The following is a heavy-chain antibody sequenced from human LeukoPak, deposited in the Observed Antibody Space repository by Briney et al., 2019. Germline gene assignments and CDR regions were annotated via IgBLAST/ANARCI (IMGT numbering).Heavy chain of an antibody. D-gene: IGHD2-2*01. CDR3: ARAKYQLLGDFDY. Sequence: ASVKVSCKASGGTFSSYAISWVRQAPGQGLEWMGGIIPIFGTANYAQKFQGRVTITADESTSTAYMELSSLRSEDTAVYYCARAKYQLLGDFDYWGQGTLVTVSS. V-gene: IGHV1-69*13. CDR2: IIPIFGTA. J-gene: IGHJ4*02. CDR1: GGTFSSYA.